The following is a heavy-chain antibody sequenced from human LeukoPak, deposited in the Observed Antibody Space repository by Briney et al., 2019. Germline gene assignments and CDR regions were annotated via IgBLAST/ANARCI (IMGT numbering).Heavy chain of an antibody. J-gene: IGHJ4*02. D-gene: IGHD3-22*01. CDR1: GYTFTSYG. Sequence: ASVKVSCKASGYTFTSYGISWVRQAPGQGLEWMGWISAYNGNTNYAQKFQGRVTMTRDTSTSTVYMELSSLRSEDTAVYYCARANGHDSSGYYRSRVHYFDYWGQGTLVTVSS. V-gene: IGHV1-18*01. CDR2: ISAYNGNT. CDR3: ARANGHDSSGYYRSRVHYFDY.